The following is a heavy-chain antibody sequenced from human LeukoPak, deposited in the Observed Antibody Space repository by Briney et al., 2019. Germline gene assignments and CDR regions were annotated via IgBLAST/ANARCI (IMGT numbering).Heavy chain of an antibody. CDR1: GFTYSSYS. CDR3: AREDNVDY. CDR2: ISSSSRYI. V-gene: IGHV3-21*01. D-gene: IGHD1-14*01. Sequence: MSGGSLTLPCAASGFTYSSYSMNCVRDAPGKGLEWVSSISSSSRYISYADSVKVRFTISRDNAKNSLYLQMNSLRAEDTAVYYCAREDNVDYWGQGTLVTVSS. J-gene: IGHJ4*02.